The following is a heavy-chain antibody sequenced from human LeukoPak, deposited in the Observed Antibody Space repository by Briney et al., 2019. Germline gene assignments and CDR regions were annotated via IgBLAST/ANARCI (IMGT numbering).Heavy chain of an antibody. CDR1: GYTLTELS. V-gene: IGHV1-24*01. Sequence: ASVTVSCKVSGYTLTELSMHWVRQAPGKALEGMGGFDPEDGETIYAQKFQGRVTMTEDTSTDTAYMELSSLRSEDTAVYYCATGIMITFGGVIGDYYFDYWGQGTLVTVSS. J-gene: IGHJ4*02. D-gene: IGHD3-16*02. CDR2: FDPEDGET. CDR3: ATGIMITFGGVIGDYYFDY.